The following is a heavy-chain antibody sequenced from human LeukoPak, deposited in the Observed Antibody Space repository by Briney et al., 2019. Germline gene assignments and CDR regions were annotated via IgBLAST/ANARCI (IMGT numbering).Heavy chain of an antibody. CDR2: ISSSGGYI. Sequence: GESLRLSCAASGFTFSSYSMNWVRQAPGKGLEWVSSISSSGGYIYYADSVKGRFTVSRDNAKNSLFLQMNSLKAEDTAVYYCARGGYFDYWGQGTLVTVSS. CDR1: GFTFSSYS. J-gene: IGHJ4*02. CDR3: ARGGYFDY. V-gene: IGHV3-21*01.